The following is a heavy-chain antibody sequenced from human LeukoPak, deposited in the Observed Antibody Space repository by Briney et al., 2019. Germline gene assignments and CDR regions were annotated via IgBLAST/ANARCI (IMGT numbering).Heavy chain of an antibody. CDR3: TRDPFESKGLFHS. CDR1: GFIVSNNY. CDR2: IYSDGTT. J-gene: IGHJ4*02. D-gene: IGHD2/OR15-2a*01. Sequence: PGGSLRLSCAASGFIVSNNYMNWVRQAPGKGLEWVSIIYSDGTTYYADSVKGRFTISRDNSKNTLYLQMNSLRAEDTAVYYCTRDPFESKGLFHSWGQGTLVSVSS. V-gene: IGHV3-53*01.